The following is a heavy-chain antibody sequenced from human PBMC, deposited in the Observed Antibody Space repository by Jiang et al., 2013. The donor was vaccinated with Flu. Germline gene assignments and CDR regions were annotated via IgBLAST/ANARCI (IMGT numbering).Heavy chain of an antibody. CDR1: FSNYA. CDR2: ILPILAVA. V-gene: IGHV1-69*10. CDR3: ARVGTDYYYAMDV. J-gene: IGHJ6*02. Sequence: FSNYAISWVRQAPGQGLEWMGEILPILAVAKYAQKFQGRVTVTADKSTTTAYMELIGLRSDDTAVYYCARVGTDYYYAMDVWGQGTTVTVSS.